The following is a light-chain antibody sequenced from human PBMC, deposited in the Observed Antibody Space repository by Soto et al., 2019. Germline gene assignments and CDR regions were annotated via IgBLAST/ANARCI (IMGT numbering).Light chain of an antibody. Sequence: DIQMTQSPSSLSASVGDRVTITCRATQRISTYLNWYQQKPGKAPILLISGASSLQTGVPSRFSGSGSGTDFTLTISSLQREDSASYYCQQSFGNPPTFGRGTKVEIK. CDR2: GAS. CDR1: QRISTY. J-gene: IGKJ1*01. V-gene: IGKV1-39*01. CDR3: QQSFGNPPT.